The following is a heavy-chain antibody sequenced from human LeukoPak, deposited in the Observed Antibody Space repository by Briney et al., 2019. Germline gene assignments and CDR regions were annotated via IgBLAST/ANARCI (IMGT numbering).Heavy chain of an antibody. CDR1: GYSISSSNR. D-gene: IGHD1-1*01. J-gene: IGHJ2*01. V-gene: IGHV4-28*01. CDR2: IYYSEST. Sequence: SETLSLTCAVSGYSISSSNRWGWIRQPPGKGLEWIGYIYYSESTYYNPSLKSRVSMSVDTSKNQFSLKLSSVTAVDTAVYYCARSRVTTGTTFDLWGRGTLVTVPS. CDR3: ARSRVTTGTTFDL.